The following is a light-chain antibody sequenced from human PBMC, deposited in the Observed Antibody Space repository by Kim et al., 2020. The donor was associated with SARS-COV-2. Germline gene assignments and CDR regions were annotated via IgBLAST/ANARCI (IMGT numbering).Light chain of an antibody. V-gene: IGLV4-69*01. CDR3: QTWGTGIHVV. CDR1: SGDSSYA. J-gene: IGLJ2*01. CDR2: LNSDGSH. Sequence: GKLTSALSSGDSSYAIAWHQQQPEKGPRYLMKLNSDGSHSKGDGIPDRFSGSSSGAERYLTISSLQSEDEADYYCQTWGTGIHVVFGGGTQLTVL.